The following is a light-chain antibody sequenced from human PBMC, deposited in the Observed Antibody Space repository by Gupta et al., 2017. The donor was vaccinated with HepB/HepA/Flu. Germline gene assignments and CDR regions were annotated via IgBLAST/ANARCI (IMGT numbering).Light chain of an antibody. Sequence: ELVLTQSPAPLSSSPGERATLACRASQSVSIYVGWYQQKPGQAPRLLIYDTSNRATGIPARFSGSGSGTVFTLTIRSVEPEDWAVYYWQQRRNWQLTFGGGCKVEIK. CDR1: QSVSIY. CDR2: DTS. V-gene: IGKV3-11*01. J-gene: IGKJ4*01. CDR3: QQRRNWQLT.